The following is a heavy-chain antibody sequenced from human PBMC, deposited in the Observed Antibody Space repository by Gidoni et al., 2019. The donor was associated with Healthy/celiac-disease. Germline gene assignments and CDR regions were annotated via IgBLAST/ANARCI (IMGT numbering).Heavy chain of an antibody. Sequence: EVQLVESGGVVVQPGGSLRLSCAASGFTFDDYTMHWVRQAPGKGLEWVSLISWDGGSTYYADSVKGRFTISRDNSKNSLYLQMNSLRTEDTALYYCARGLGGIVGATNYFDYWGQGTLVTVSS. V-gene: IGHV3-43*01. CDR2: ISWDGGST. J-gene: IGHJ4*02. CDR1: GFTFDDYT. CDR3: ARGLGGIVGATNYFDY. D-gene: IGHD1-26*01.